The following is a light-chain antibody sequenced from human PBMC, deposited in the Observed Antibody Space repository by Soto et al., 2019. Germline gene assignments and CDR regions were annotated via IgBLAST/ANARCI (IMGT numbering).Light chain of an antibody. CDR2: DVN. J-gene: IGLJ1*01. CDR3: CSFAGDPYV. Sequence: QSALTQPRSVSGSPGQSVAISCTGTSSDAGGYNYVSWYQQHPGKAPKLMIYDVNKRPSGVPDRFSGSKSGNTASLTISGLQAEDEADYYCCSFAGDPYVFVTGTKVTVL. V-gene: IGLV2-11*01. CDR1: SSDAGGYNY.